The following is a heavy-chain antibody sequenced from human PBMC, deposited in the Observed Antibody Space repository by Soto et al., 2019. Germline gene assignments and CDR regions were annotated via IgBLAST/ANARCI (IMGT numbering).Heavy chain of an antibody. J-gene: IGHJ3*02. Sequence: GGSMRLSCAASGFTFSSYAMSWVSQAPGQGLEWVSAISGSGGSTFYAESVKGRFTISRDNSKNTLYLQMNSLRAEDTAVNYCAKGVELVGIDAFDIWGQGTMDTVSS. CDR2: ISGSGGST. CDR3: AKGVELVGIDAFDI. V-gene: IGHV3-23*01. D-gene: IGHD6-6*01. CDR1: GFTFSSYA.